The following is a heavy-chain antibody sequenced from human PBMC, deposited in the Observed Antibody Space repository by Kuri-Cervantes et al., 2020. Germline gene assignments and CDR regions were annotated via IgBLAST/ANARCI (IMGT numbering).Heavy chain of an antibody. Sequence: SETLSLSCTVSGGCISSGDYYRCWIRQPPMKGLEWIGYIYYSGSTYNNPALRSRVSISVDTSKNQFSLNLSSVTAADTAVYYCPRSWGGSYYGYYFDYWGQGTLVTVSS. J-gene: IGHJ4*02. CDR3: PRSWGGSYYGYYFDY. CDR1: GGCISSGDYY. CDR2: IYYSGST. V-gene: IGHV4-61*08. D-gene: IGHD1-26*01.